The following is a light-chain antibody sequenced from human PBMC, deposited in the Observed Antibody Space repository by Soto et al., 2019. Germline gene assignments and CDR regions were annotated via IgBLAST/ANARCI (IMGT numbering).Light chain of an antibody. CDR1: QSISSY. Sequence: EILLTHSPGTLSLSLWEVATLSCRASQSISSYLAWYQQKPGQAPRLLIYAASSRATGIPDRFSGSGSGTDFTLTISRLEPEDFAVYYCQQYGDSLFSFGPGTKVDIK. CDR3: QQYGDSLFS. V-gene: IGKV3-20*01. CDR2: AAS. J-gene: IGKJ3*01.